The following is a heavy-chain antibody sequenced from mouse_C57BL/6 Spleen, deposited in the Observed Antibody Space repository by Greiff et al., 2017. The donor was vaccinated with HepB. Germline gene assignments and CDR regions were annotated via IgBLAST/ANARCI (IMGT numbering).Heavy chain of an antibody. CDR1: GYAFSSYW. CDR3: ARLIGLRLAMDY. V-gene: IGHV1-80*01. D-gene: IGHD2-2*01. J-gene: IGHJ4*01. Sequence: QVQLQQSGAELVKPGASVKISCKASGYAFSSYWMNWVKQRPGKGLEWIGQIYPGDGDTNYNGKFKGKATLTADKSSSTAYMQLSSLTSEDSAVYFCARLIGLRLAMDYWGQGTSVTVSS. CDR2: IYPGDGDT.